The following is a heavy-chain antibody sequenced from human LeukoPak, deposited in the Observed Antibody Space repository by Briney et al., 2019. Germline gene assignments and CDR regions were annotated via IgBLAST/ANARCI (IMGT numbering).Heavy chain of an antibody. CDR1: GFTFSSYA. Sequence: PGGSLRLSCAASGFTFSSYAMNWVRQAPGKGLEWVSAISGSANSTYYADSVKGRFTISRDNSKNTLYLQMNSLRAEDTAVYYCARKLSTAVAGYNWIDPWGQGTLVTVSS. D-gene: IGHD6-13*01. CDR2: ISGSANST. V-gene: IGHV3-23*01. CDR3: ARKLSTAVAGYNWIDP. J-gene: IGHJ5*02.